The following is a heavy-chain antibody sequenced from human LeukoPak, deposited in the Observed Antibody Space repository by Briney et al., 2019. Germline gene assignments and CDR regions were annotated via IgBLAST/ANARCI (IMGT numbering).Heavy chain of an antibody. CDR3: ARDYAAASNDY. J-gene: IGHJ4*02. CDR1: GYTFTSYG. D-gene: IGHD2-15*01. V-gene: IGHV1-18*01. Sequence: ASVKVSCKASGYTFTSYGISWVRQAPVPGLEWMGWISAYNGNTNNAQKLQGRVTMTTDTSTSTAYMELRSLRSDDTAVYYCARDYAAASNDYWGQGTLVTVSS. CDR2: ISAYNGNT.